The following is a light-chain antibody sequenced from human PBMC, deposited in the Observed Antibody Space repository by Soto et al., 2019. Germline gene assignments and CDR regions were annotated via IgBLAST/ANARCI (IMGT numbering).Light chain of an antibody. CDR2: LNSDGSH. J-gene: IGLJ2*01. CDR1: SGLSSYA. V-gene: IGLV4-69*01. Sequence: QPVLTQSPSASASLGASVKLTCTLSSGLSSYAIAWHQQQPEKGPRFLMKLNSDGSHTKGDGIPDRFSGSSSGTERYLTISSLQSEDEADYYCQTWGTGIHVVFGGGTKLTVL. CDR3: QTWGTGIHVV.